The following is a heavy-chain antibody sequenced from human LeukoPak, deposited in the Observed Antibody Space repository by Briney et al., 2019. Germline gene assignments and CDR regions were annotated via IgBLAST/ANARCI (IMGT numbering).Heavy chain of an antibody. CDR1: GYTFTSYG. CDR2: ISAYNGNT. D-gene: IGHD2-15*01. V-gene: IGHV1-18*01. J-gene: IGHJ6*02. Sequence: ASVKVSCKASGYTFTSYGISWVRQAPRQGLEWMGWISAYNGNTNYAQKLQGRVTMTTDTSTSTAYMELRSLRSDDTAVYYCATGLPSGYCSGGSCYYGMDVWGQGTTVTVSS. CDR3: ATGLPSGYCSGGSCYYGMDV.